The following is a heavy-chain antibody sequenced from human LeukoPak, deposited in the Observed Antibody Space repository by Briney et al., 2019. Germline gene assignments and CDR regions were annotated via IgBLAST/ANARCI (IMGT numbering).Heavy chain of an antibody. CDR3: AKSEIIAAAGSYYYYYMDV. V-gene: IGHV3-48*03. CDR1: GFTFSSYE. CDR2: IGSSDSTT. J-gene: IGHJ6*03. D-gene: IGHD6-13*01. Sequence: GGSLRLSCVASGFTFSSYEMNWVRQAPGKGLEWLSYIGSSDSTTHYADSVKGRFTISRDNSKNTLYLQMNSLRAEDTAVYYCAKSEIIAAAGSYYYYYMDVWGKGTTVTVSS.